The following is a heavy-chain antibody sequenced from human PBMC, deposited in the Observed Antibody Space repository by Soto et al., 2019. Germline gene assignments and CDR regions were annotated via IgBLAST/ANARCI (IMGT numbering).Heavy chain of an antibody. CDR1: GFTFSNYA. D-gene: IGHD3-16*02. Sequence: GGSLRLSCAASGFTFSNYAMNWVRQAPGKGLEWVSVLSGSVDTADYADSMKGRFTISRDTSKNTLHLQMNSLRAEDTAVYYCAKDREGGAIGDRFDSWGQGTLVTVSS. V-gene: IGHV3-23*01. J-gene: IGHJ5*01. CDR2: LSGSVDTA. CDR3: AKDREGGAIGDRFDS.